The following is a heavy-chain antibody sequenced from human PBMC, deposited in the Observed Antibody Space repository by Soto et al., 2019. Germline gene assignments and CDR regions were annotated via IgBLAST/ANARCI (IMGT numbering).Heavy chain of an antibody. D-gene: IGHD6-19*01. CDR2: ISGNGANT. Sequence: GGSLRLSCAASGFTFINYAMSWVRQAPGEGLEWVSTISGNGANTHYADSVKGRFSISRDNSKNTLYIQMNSLRAEDTAVYYCAKDYGSSRYFFDYWGQGALVTVSS. V-gene: IGHV3-23*01. CDR3: AKDYGSSRYFFDY. J-gene: IGHJ4*02. CDR1: GFTFINYA.